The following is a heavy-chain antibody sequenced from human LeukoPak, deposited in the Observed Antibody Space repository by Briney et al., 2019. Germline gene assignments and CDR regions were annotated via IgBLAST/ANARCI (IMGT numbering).Heavy chain of an antibody. V-gene: IGHV3-21*01. CDR3: AREALGATGY. J-gene: IGHJ4*02. Sequence: GGSLRLSCAASGFTFSSYSMNWSGKPPGRGLEWVSSISSSSSYIYYADSVKGRFTISRDNAKNSLYLQMNSLRAEDTAVYYCAREALGATGYWGQGTLVTVSS. CDR2: ISSSSSYI. D-gene: IGHD1-26*01. CDR1: GFTFSSYS.